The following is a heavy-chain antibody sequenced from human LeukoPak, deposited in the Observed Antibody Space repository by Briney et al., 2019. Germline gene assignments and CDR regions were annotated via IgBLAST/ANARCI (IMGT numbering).Heavy chain of an antibody. J-gene: IGHJ4*02. D-gene: IGHD6-19*01. CDR2: ISWNSGSI. V-gene: IGHV3-9*01. CDR1: GFTFDDYA. Sequence: GGSLRLSCAASGFTFDDYAMHWVRQAPGKGLEWVSGISWNSGSIGYADSVKGRFTTSRDNAKNSLYLQMNSLRAEDTALYYCAKDRDLAVAGIDYWGQGTLVTVSS. CDR3: AKDRDLAVAGIDY.